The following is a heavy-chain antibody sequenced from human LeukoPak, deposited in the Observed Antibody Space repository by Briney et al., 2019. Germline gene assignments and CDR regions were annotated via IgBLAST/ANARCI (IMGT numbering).Heavy chain of an antibody. D-gene: IGHD3-3*01. CDR2: IYSGGST. V-gene: IGHV3-66*01. CDR1: GFTVSSNY. CDR3: ARGPPYYDFWSGYLSLDY. J-gene: IGHJ4*02. Sequence: PGGSLRLSCAASGFTVSSNYMSWVRQAPGKGLEWVSVIYSGGSTYYADSVKGRFTISRDNSKNTLHLQMNSLRAEDTAVYYCARGPPYYDFWSGYLSLDYWGQGTLVTVSS.